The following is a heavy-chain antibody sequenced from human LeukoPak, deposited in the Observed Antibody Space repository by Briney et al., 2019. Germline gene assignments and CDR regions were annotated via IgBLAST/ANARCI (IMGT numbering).Heavy chain of an antibody. CDR2: IYYSGST. Sequence: SETLSLTCTVSGDSISSSGYYWGWLRQPPGKGLEWIGSIYYSGSTSYNPSLKSRVTMSVDTSKYRLSLKVSSVTAADTAVYYCARLPYYGGNPQPFDYWGQGTLVTVSS. V-gene: IGHV4-39*01. J-gene: IGHJ4*02. CDR3: ARLPYYGGNPQPFDY. D-gene: IGHD4-23*01. CDR1: GDSISSSGYY.